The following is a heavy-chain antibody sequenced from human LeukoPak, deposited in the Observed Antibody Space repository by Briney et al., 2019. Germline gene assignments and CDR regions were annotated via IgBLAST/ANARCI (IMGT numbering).Heavy chain of an antibody. V-gene: IGHV4-34*01. D-gene: IGHD3-16*02. Sequence: SETLSLTCAVYGGSFSGYYWSWIRQPPGKGLEWIGEINHSGSTNYNPSLKSRVTISVDTSKNQFSLKLSSVTAADTAVYYCARGRIMITFGGVIVPPFDYWGQGTLVTVSS. CDR3: ARGRIMITFGGVIVPPFDY. J-gene: IGHJ4*02. CDR2: INHSGST. CDR1: GGSFSGYY.